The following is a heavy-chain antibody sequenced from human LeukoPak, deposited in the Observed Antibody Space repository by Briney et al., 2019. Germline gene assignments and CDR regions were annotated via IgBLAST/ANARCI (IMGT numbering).Heavy chain of an antibody. CDR3: ARTRTGYCSGSTCYPGYLDL. CDR1: GGSFSGYH. J-gene: IGHJ2*01. CDR2: IEHLGST. V-gene: IGHV4-34*01. D-gene: IGHD2-15*01. Sequence: PSETLSLTCGFSGGSFSGYHWSWIRQSPGKGLEWIAKIEHLGSTNYNPSLKGRVTISVDTSKSQFSLNLTSVTAADTSVYYCARTRTGYCSGSTCYPGYLDLWGRGTLVTVSS.